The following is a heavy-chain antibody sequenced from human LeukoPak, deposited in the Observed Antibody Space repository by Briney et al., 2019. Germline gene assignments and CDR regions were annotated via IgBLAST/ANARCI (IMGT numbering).Heavy chain of an antibody. J-gene: IGHJ4*02. V-gene: IGHV3-7*03. CDR1: GFTFRTYW. CDR3: AKDKDYYDSSGYYQPRYFDY. Sequence: GGSLRLSCAASGFTFRTYWMSWVRQAPGKGLEWVANIKQDGNEKYYVDSVKGRFTISRDNSKNTLYLQMNSLRAEDTAVYYCAKDKDYYDSSGYYQPRYFDYWGQGTLVTVSS. D-gene: IGHD3-22*01. CDR2: IKQDGNEK.